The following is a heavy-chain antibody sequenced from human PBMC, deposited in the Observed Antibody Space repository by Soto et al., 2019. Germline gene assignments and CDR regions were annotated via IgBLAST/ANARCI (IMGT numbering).Heavy chain of an antibody. D-gene: IGHD3-10*01. CDR3: ARLRVGFGELLTY. CDR2: IYPGDSDT. Sequence: GESLKISCKGSGYSFTTYWIGWVRQMPGKGLEGMVIIYPGDSDTRYSPSFQGHVTISADKSISTAYLQWSSLKASDTAMYYCARLRVGFGELLTYWGQGTLVTVSS. V-gene: IGHV5-51*01. J-gene: IGHJ4*02. CDR1: GYSFTTYW.